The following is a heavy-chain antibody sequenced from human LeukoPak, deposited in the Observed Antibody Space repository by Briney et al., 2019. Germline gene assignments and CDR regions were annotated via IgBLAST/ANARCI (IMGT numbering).Heavy chain of an antibody. CDR3: AKVATYYYRGMDV. J-gene: IGHJ6*02. CDR2: ISATGGST. CDR1: GFTFSSYA. Sequence: GGSLRLSCAASGFTFSSYAMSWVRQAPGKGLEWVSTISATGGSTYYADSVKGRFTISRDNSKNTLPLQMNSLRAEDTAVYYCAKVATYYYRGMDVWGQGTTVTVSS. V-gene: IGHV3-23*01. D-gene: IGHD3-16*01.